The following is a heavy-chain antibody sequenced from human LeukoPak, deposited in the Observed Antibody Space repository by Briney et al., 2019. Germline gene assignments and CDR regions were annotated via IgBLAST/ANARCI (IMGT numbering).Heavy chain of an antibody. CDR3: ARAGGIVGATTLFDY. CDR2: IYYSGST. D-gene: IGHD1-26*01. Sequence: SETLSLTCTVSGGSISSGDYYWSWIRQPPGKGLEWIGYIYYSGSTYYNPSLKSRVTISVDTSKNQFSLKLSSVTAADTAVYYCARAGGIVGATTLFDYWGQGTLVTLSS. CDR1: GGSISSGDYY. V-gene: IGHV4-30-4*01. J-gene: IGHJ4*02.